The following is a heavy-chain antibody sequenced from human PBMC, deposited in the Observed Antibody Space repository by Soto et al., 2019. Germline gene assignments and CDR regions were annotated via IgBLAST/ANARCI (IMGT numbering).Heavy chain of an antibody. V-gene: IGHV3-30-3*01. J-gene: IGHJ6*02. D-gene: IGHD2-8*01. Sequence: TGGSLRLSCAASGFSFSSHAMPWVRQAPGKGLEWVAVISYDGSSKHYADSVKGRFTISRDNAKNTLFLQMDSPRAEDTAMYFCARDTGVSVNYYGMDVWGQGTTVTVSS. CDR1: GFSFSSHA. CDR3: ARDTGVSVNYYGMDV. CDR2: ISYDGSSK.